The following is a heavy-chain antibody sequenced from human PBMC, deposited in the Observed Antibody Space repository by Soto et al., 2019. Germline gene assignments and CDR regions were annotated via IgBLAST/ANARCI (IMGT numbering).Heavy chain of an antibody. V-gene: IGHV1-69*08. CDR2: IVPILGIA. D-gene: IGHD1-26*01. J-gene: IGHJ6*02. CDR3: ARDDAEWELLGGVGDYYYGMDV. CDR1: GGTFSSYT. Sequence: QVQLVQSGAEVKKPGSSVKVSCKASGGTFSSYTIRWVRQAPVQGLEWMGRIVPILGIANYAQKFQGRVTITADKSTSTAYMELSILRSEDTAVYYCARDDAEWELLGGVGDYYYGMDVWGQGTTVTVSS.